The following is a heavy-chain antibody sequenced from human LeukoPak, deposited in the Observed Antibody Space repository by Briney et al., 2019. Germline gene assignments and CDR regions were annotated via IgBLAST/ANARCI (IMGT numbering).Heavy chain of an antibody. CDR1: GGSFSGYF. J-gene: IGHJ4*02. D-gene: IGHD3-22*01. Sequence: SETLSLTCAVYGGSFSGYFWTWIRQPPGKGLEWIGEINHSGSTNYNPSLKSRVTISVDTSKNHFSLKVSSVTAADTAAYYCARGPPLTYDGSGYYFFDYWGLGTLVTVSS. CDR2: INHSGST. V-gene: IGHV4-34*01. CDR3: ARGPPLTYDGSGYYFFDY.